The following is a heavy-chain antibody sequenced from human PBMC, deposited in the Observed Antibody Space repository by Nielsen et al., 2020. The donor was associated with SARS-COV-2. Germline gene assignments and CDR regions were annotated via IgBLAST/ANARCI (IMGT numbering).Heavy chain of an antibody. CDR3: ARGDLVVVPSPLLGLGPIFYYFCLDV. V-gene: IGHV4-4*02. D-gene: IGHD2-2*02. CDR2: VSHSGST. J-gene: IGHJ6*03. CDR1: GGSVSSNDW. Sequence: SETLSLTCAVSGGSVSSNDWWTWVRQSPGKGLEWIGEVSHSGSTNYNPSLKSRVTLSMDKSKRQFSLRLTSVSAADTAVYFCARGDLVVVPSPLLGLGPIFYYFCLDVWGKGTTVTVSS.